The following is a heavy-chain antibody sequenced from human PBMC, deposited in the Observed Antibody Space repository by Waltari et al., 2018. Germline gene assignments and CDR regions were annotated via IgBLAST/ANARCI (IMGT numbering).Heavy chain of an antibody. J-gene: IGHJ6*02. CDR3: ASLXGRGEXGYFYYYYGMDX. CDR2: ISRCXSTI. Sequence: EVXXVESXGGLVQXGGSLRLSWXASGFTFSSYEMNWVSQSQGKGLEWVSXISRCXSTIYXADALXGRFTISRDNXKNSLYLQMNSLRAEDTXVYYCASLXGRGEXGYFYYYYGMDXWGQGTTVTVSS. CDR1: GFTFSSYE. D-gene: IGHD3-3*01. V-gene: IGHV3-48*03.